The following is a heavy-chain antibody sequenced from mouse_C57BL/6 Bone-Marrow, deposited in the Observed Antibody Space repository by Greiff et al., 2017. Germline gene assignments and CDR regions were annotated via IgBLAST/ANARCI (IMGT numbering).Heavy chain of an antibody. V-gene: IGHV1-19*01. D-gene: IGHD1-1*01. CDR1: GYTFTDYY. CDR3: SRVPYYYGSSYDY. CDR2: INPYNGGT. Sequence: EVQLQQSGPVLVKPGASVKMSCKASGYTFTDYYMNWVKQSHGKSLEWIGVINPYNGGTSYNQKLKGQATLTVDKSSSTASMELNRLTSEDSAVYFCSRVPYYYGSSYDYWGQGTTLPVSS. J-gene: IGHJ2*01.